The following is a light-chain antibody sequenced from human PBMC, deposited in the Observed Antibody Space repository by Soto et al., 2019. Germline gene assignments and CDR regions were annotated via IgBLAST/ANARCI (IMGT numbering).Light chain of an antibody. Sequence: EIILTQSPATLSVSPGERATLSCRASQSISSNLAWYQQKPGQIPRLLIYGASSRAAGIPARFSGSGSGTEFTLTISSLQSEDFAVYYCQQYDKWPSFTCGPGTKVDIK. J-gene: IGKJ3*01. V-gene: IGKV3-15*01. CDR3: QQYDKWPSFT. CDR1: QSISSN. CDR2: GAS.